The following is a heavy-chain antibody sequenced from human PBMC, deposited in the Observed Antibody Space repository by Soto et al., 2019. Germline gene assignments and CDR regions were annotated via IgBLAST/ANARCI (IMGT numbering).Heavy chain of an antibody. J-gene: IGHJ6*02. Sequence: EVQLVESGGGLVQPGGSLRLYCAASGFTLRSYWLHWVRQVPGKGLVWVSRINNDGSRTNYADSVQGRFTISRDNANNMLYLQMNSLRAEDTALYYCAREGTVNGFYYYGMDVWGQGTTVTVSS. CDR2: INNDGSRT. V-gene: IGHV3-74*01. CDR1: GFTLRSYW. D-gene: IGHD4-4*01. CDR3: AREGTVNGFYYYGMDV.